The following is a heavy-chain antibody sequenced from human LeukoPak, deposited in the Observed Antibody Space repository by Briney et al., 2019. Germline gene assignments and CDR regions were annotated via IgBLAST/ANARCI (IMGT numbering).Heavy chain of an antibody. CDR1: GLLFSNYG. J-gene: IGHJ4*02. Sequence: GGSLRLSCAASGLLFSNYGMHWVRQAPGKGLEWVAFIRDDGINKYHADSVKGRFTISRDYSKDTLYLQMNSLRTEDTAIYCLGSPSPLWGQGTLVTVSS. CDR2: IRDDGINK. V-gene: IGHV3-30*02. CDR3: GSPSPL. D-gene: IGHD3-16*01.